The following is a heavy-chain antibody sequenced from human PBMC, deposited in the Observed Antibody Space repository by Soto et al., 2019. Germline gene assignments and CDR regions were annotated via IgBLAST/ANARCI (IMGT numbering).Heavy chain of an antibody. CDR3: ARGPPFDSFSL. CDR2: IIPISGRV. D-gene: IGHD2-21*01. CDR1: GVTFSDYG. V-gene: IGHV1-69*06. Sequence: QEQLVQSGAEVKKPGSSVQVSCKASGVTFSDYGISWVRQAPGQGLEWMGGIIPISGRVYYAEKFQGRVTNTADRSTNTAYVEITSLRSDDTAVYYCARGPPFDSFSLWGPGTLVTVSS. J-gene: IGHJ3*01.